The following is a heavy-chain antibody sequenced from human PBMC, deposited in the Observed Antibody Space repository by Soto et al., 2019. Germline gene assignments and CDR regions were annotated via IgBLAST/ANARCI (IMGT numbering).Heavy chain of an antibody. CDR1: AVTFTSYY. V-gene: IGHV1-2*02. CDR2: INPNSDVT. CDR3: VRVAFNNNYDFDS. D-gene: IGHD3-16*01. Sequence: QVRLVQSGAEVRKPGASVKLSCTAPAVTFTSYYIHWVRQAPGQGLEWMGWINPNSDVTGYAQSFQDRVTMTRDMAITTAYMELTRLRSDDTAVYYCVRVAFNNNYDFDSWGQGTLITVSS. J-gene: IGHJ4*02.